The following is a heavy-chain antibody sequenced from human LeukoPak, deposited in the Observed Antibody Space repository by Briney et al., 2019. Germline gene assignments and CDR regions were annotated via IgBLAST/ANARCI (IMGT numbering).Heavy chain of an antibody. CDR2: IWHDGSYE. CDR1: GFTFSRYG. CDR3: AKDGVGATSLDC. Sequence: PGRSLRLSCAASGFTFSRYGMHWVRQAPGKGLKWVAVIWHDGSYEYYADSVKGRFTISRDSSKNTLYLQMNSLRAEDTAVYYCAKDGVGATSLDCWGQGTLVTVSS. D-gene: IGHD1-26*01. J-gene: IGHJ4*02. V-gene: IGHV3-33*06.